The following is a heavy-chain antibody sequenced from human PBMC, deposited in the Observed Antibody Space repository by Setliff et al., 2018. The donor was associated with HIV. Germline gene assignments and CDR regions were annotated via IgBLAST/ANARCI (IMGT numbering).Heavy chain of an antibody. Sequence: PSETLSLTCTVSGGSISGHYWTWIRQPPGKELEWIGCIYSTGSTSYNPSLESRVTISVDMSKNQFSLKLTSVTAADTAVYYCATVIGWNDATDCWGQGTLVTVSS. CDR2: IYSTGST. V-gene: IGHV4-59*11. J-gene: IGHJ4*02. D-gene: IGHD1-1*01. CDR3: ATVIGWNDATDC. CDR1: GGSISGHY.